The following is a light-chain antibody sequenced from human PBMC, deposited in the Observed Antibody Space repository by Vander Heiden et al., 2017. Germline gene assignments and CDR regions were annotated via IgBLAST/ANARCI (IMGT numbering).Light chain of an antibody. Sequence: SYVLTQPPSVSVAPGQTAQLPCVGNTIGSKIVHWYQPKPGPAPVLVVSDESERTSGITERVCGSNAGKTATLTIRSGEAGDEADYYCQVWERVGDPHLIVGTGTKVTVL. CDR1: TIGSKI. V-gene: IGLV3-21*02. J-gene: IGLJ1*01. CDR3: QVWERVGDPHLI. CDR2: DES.